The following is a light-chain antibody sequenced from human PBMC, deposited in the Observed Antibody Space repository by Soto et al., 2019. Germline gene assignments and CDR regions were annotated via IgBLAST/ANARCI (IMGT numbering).Light chain of an antibody. CDR3: GSFAGNNYV. CDR2: EVN. J-gene: IGLJ1*01. CDR1: SSDVGGYNY. Sequence: HSALTQPPSASGSPGQSVTLSCAGTSSDVGGYNYVSWYQQHPGKAPKLMIYEVNKRPSGVPDRFSGSKSGNTASLTVSGLQAEDEADYYCGSFAGNNYVFGTGTKVTVL. V-gene: IGLV2-8*01.